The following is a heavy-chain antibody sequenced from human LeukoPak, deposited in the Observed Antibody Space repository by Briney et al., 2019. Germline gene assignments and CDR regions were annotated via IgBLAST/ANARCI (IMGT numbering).Heavy chain of an antibody. V-gene: IGHV1-8*01. CDR3: ARGITMVRGVTPFY. CDR1: GYTFTSYD. D-gene: IGHD3-10*01. Sequence: ASVKVSCKASGYTFTSYDINWVRQATGRGLEWMGWMNPNSGNTGYAQKFQGRVTMTRNTSISTAYMELSSLRSEDTAVYYCARGITMVRGVTPFYWGQGTLVTVSS. J-gene: IGHJ4*02. CDR2: MNPNSGNT.